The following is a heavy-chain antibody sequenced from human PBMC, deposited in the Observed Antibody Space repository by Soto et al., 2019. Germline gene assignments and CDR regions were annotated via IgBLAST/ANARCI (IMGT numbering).Heavy chain of an antibody. D-gene: IGHD3-10*01. J-gene: IGHJ6*02. V-gene: IGHV3-73*01. CDR2: IRSKANSYAT. CDR3: TRAGSYYSQSYYYYYGMDV. CDR1: GFTFSGSA. Sequence: PGGSLRLSCAASGFTFSGSAMHWARQASGKGLEWVGRIRSKANSYATAYAASVKGRFTISRDDSKNTAYLQMNSLKTEDTAVYYCTRAGSYYSQSYYYYYGMDVWGQGTTVTVSS.